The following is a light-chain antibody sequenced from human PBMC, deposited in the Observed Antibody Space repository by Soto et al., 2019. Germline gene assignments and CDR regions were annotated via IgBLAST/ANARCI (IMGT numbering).Light chain of an antibody. Sequence: DIQMTQSPSSLSASVGYIFTITCRASQSISRYLNWYQQKQGKAPNLLIYVASSLQSEVPSRLSGSGSGTDFTITITSMQNEDFETYYCQQSYGNTITFGQGTRLEI. J-gene: IGKJ5*01. CDR2: VAS. V-gene: IGKV1-39*01. CDR3: QQSYGNTIT. CDR1: QSISRY.